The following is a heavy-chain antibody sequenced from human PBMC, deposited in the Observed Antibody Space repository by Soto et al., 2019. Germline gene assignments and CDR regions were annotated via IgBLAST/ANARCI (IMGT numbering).Heavy chain of an antibody. D-gene: IGHD6-13*01. CDR1: GYTFTSYY. CDR2: INPSGGST. Sequence: ASVKVSCKASGYTFTSYYMHWVRQAPGQGLEWMGIINPSGGSTSYAQKFQGRVTMTRDTSTSTVYMELSSLRSEDTAVYYCARDLIAAAGSLYYYYGMDVWGQGTTVTVSS. J-gene: IGHJ6*02. V-gene: IGHV1-46*01. CDR3: ARDLIAAAGSLYYYYGMDV.